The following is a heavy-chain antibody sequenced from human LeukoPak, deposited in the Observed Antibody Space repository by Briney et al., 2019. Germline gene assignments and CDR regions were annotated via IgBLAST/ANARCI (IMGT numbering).Heavy chain of an antibody. J-gene: IGHJ1*01. CDR1: GGSISSSSYY. CDR2: IYYSGST. Sequence: PSETLSLTCTVSGGSISSSSYYWGWIRQPPGKGLEWIGSIYYSGSTYYNPSLKSRVTISVDTSKNQFSLKLNSVTAADTAVYYCVALNYYGFPFQHWGQGTTVTVSS. V-gene: IGHV4-39*07. CDR3: VALNYYGFPFQH. D-gene: IGHD3-10*01.